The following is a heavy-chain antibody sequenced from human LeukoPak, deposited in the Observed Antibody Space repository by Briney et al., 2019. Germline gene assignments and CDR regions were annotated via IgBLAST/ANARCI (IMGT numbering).Heavy chain of an antibody. Sequence: GASVKVSCKVSGYTLTELSMHWVRQAPGKGLEGMGGFDPEDGETIYAQKFQGRVTMTEDTATDTAYLELSSLRSEATAVYYCATDLNDGFDYWGQGTLVTVSS. V-gene: IGHV1-24*01. D-gene: IGHD1-1*01. CDR1: GYTLTELS. CDR2: FDPEDGET. J-gene: IGHJ4*02. CDR3: ATDLNDGFDY.